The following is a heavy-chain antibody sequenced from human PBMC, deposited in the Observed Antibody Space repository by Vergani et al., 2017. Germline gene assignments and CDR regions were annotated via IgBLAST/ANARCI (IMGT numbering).Heavy chain of an antibody. Sequence: QVQLVESGGGVVQPGRSLRLSCAASGFTFSSYGMHWVRQAPGKGLEWVAVIWYDGSNKYYADSVKGRFTISRDNSKNTLYLQMNSLRAEDTAVYYCARDGAAYCGGDCSPDYWGQGTLVTVSS. CDR3: ARDGAAYCGGDCSPDY. V-gene: IGHV3-33*01. D-gene: IGHD2-21*02. J-gene: IGHJ4*02. CDR1: GFTFSSYG. CDR2: IWYDGSNK.